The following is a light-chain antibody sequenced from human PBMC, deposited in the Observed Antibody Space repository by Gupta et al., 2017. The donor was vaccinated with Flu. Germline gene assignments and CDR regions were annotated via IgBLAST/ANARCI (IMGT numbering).Light chain of an antibody. J-gene: IGKJ4*01. CDR1: QSVSSSY. CDR3: QQDGSSPRT. V-gene: IGKV3-20*01. Sequence: ETVLTQSPGTLSLSPGERATLSCRASQSVSSSYLAWYQQKPGQAPRLLIYGASSRATGIPDRFSGSGSGTDFTLTISRLEPEDFAVYYCQQDGSSPRTFGGGTKVEIK. CDR2: GAS.